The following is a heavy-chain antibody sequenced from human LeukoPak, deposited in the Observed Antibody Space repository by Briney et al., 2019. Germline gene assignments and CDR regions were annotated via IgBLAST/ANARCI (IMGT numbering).Heavy chain of an antibody. Sequence: GAAVKVSFKSSGYTFTSYGISWMRQAPGQGLEWMGWISAYNGNTIYAQKPQGRDTMTTDTSTSTAYMELRSLRSDDTAVYYCARDYTAMASPEAFDIWGQGTMVTVSS. CDR2: ISAYNGNT. D-gene: IGHD5-18*01. J-gene: IGHJ3*02. CDR3: ARDYTAMASPEAFDI. CDR1: GYTFTSYG. V-gene: IGHV1-18*01.